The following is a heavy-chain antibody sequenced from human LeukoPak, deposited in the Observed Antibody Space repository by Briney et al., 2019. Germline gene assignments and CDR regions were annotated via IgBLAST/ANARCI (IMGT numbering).Heavy chain of an antibody. J-gene: IGHJ4*02. CDR3: ARDLRRLQFTPEGADY. CDR1: GFTFSSYD. D-gene: IGHD4-11*01. CDR2: ISSGGSTI. Sequence: GGSLRLSCAASGFTFSSYDMNWVRQAPGKGLEWVSYISSGGSTIYYADSVKGRFTISRDNAKNSLYLQVNSLRAEDTAVYFCARDLRRLQFTPEGADYWGQGTLVTVSS. V-gene: IGHV3-48*03.